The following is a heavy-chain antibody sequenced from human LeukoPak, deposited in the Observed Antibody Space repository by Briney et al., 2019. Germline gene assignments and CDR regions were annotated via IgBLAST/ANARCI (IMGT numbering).Heavy chain of an antibody. CDR3: ARDRYYYDSSGYLFDY. D-gene: IGHD3-22*01. V-gene: IGHV4-4*07. CDR1: GGSISSYY. CDR2: IYTSGST. Sequence: PSETLSLTCTVSGGSISSYYWSWLRQPAGKGLEWIGRIYTSGSTNYNPSLKSRVTMSVDTSKNQFSLKLSSVTAADTAVYYCARDRYYYDSSGYLFDYWGQGTLVTVSS. J-gene: IGHJ4*02.